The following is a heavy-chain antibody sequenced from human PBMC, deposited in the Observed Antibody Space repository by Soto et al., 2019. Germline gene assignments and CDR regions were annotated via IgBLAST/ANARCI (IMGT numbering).Heavy chain of an antibody. Sequence: SETLSLTCAVYGGSFSGYYWSWIRQPPGKGLEWIGEINHSGSTNYNPSLKSRVTISVDTSKNQFSLKLSSVTAADTAVYYCARGRRFHGSRSYYNRYYYYMEACGKATTV. V-gene: IGHV4-34*01. J-gene: IGHJ6*03. CDR3: ARGRRFHGSRSYYNRYYYYMEA. CDR1: GGSFSGYY. D-gene: IGHD3-10*01. CDR2: INHSGST.